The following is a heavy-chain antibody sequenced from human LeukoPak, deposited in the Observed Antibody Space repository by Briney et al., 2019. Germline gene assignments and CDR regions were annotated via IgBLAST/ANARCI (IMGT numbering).Heavy chain of an antibody. CDR2: INHSGST. Sequence: PSETLSLTCTVYGGSISSSSYYWGWIRQPPGKGLEWIGEINHSGSTNYNPSLKSRVTISVDTSKNQFSLKLSSVTAADTAMYYCARESTTVAGTFDYWGQGTLVTVSS. D-gene: IGHD6-19*01. CDR1: GGSISSSSYY. V-gene: IGHV4-39*07. CDR3: ARESTTVAGTFDY. J-gene: IGHJ4*02.